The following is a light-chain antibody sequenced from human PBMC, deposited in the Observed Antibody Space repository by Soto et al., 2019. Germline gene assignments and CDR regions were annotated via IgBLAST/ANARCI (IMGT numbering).Light chain of an antibody. Sequence: ESVLTQSPRTLSLSPGERATLSCRASQSVSSSYFAWYQQKPGQAPRLLIYGASSRATGIPNRFSGSGSGTDFTLTISRLEPEDFAVYYCQHYGSSLSITFGQGTRLEIK. V-gene: IGKV3-20*01. CDR3: QHYGSSLSIT. CDR1: QSVSSSY. J-gene: IGKJ5*01. CDR2: GAS.